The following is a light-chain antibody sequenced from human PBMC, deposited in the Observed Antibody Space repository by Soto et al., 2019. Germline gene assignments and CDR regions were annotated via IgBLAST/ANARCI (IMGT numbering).Light chain of an antibody. CDR2: AAS. CDR1: QSISSY. CDR3: QQSYSTSSS. Sequence: DIQMTQSPSSLSASVGDRVTITCRASQSISSYLNWYQQKPGKAPKLLIYAASSLQSGVPSRFSGPGPCTGFTLTISSLQPDDFASYYCQQSYSTSSSFGQGTKLEIK. J-gene: IGKJ2*01. V-gene: IGKV1-39*01.